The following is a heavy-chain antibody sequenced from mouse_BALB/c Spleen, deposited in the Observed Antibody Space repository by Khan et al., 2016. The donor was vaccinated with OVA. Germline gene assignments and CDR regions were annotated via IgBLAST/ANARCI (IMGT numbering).Heavy chain of an antibody. CDR1: GFTFSSYS. Sequence: EVELVESGGDLVKPGGSLKLSCAASGFTFSSYSMSWVRQTPDKRLEWVATISRGGDYTYYPDSVKGRFSISRDHAKNTLYLQMSSLKSEDTARGYCASHLTGSFAYWGQGTLVTVSA. CDR3: ASHLTGSFAY. J-gene: IGHJ3*01. V-gene: IGHV5-6*01. D-gene: IGHD4-1*01. CDR2: ISRGGDYT.